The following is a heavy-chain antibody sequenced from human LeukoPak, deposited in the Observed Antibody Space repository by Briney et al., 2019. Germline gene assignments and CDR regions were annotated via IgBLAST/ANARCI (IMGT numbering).Heavy chain of an antibody. CDR3: AREGGYDFSYFDY. CDR2: IYYGGST. D-gene: IGHD5-12*01. V-gene: IGHV4-61*01. Sequence: SETLSLTCTVSGGSVSSGSYYWSWIRQPPGKGLEWIGYIYYGGSTNYNPSLKSRVTISVDTSKNQFSLKLSSVTAADTAVYYCAREGGYDFSYFDYWGQGTLVTVSS. J-gene: IGHJ4*02. CDR1: GGSVSSGSYY.